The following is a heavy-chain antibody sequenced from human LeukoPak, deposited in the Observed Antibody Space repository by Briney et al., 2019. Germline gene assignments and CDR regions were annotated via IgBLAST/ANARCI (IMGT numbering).Heavy chain of an antibody. Sequence: GASVKVSCKTSGYTFTDYYMHWVRQAPGQGREWMGWIKPNSGDTNFAQKFQGRVTMTRDTSITTAYVELSRLRSDDTVVYYCASGGAHTLVLTAAFITPFAYWGQGTLVTVSS. V-gene: IGHV1-2*02. D-gene: IGHD2-8*01. CDR2: IKPNSGDT. CDR1: GYTFTDYY. CDR3: ASGGAHTLVLTAAFITPFAY. J-gene: IGHJ4*02.